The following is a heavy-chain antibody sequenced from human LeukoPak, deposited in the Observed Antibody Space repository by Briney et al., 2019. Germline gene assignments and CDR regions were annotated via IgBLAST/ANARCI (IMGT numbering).Heavy chain of an antibody. Sequence: GRSLRLSCAASGFTFSSYAMHWVRQAPGKGLEWVAVISYDGSNKYYADSVKGRFTISRDNSKNTLYLQMNSLRAEDTAVYYCAEGGFDYWGQGTLVTVSS. V-gene: IGHV3-30-3*01. CDR1: GFTFSSYA. J-gene: IGHJ4*02. D-gene: IGHD1-26*01. CDR3: AEGGFDY. CDR2: ISYDGSNK.